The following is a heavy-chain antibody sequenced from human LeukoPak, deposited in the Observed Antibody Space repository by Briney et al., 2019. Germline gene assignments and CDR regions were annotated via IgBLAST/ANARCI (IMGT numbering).Heavy chain of an antibody. Sequence: PGGSLRLSCAASGFTFSSYSMNWVRQAPGKGLEWVSSISSSSSYIYYADSVKGRFTISRDNAKNSLYLQMNSLRAEGTAVYYCARASSGWYVSGYWGQGTLVTVSS. CDR1: GFTFSSYS. J-gene: IGHJ4*02. CDR3: ARASSGWYVSGY. V-gene: IGHV3-21*01. D-gene: IGHD6-19*01. CDR2: ISSSSSYI.